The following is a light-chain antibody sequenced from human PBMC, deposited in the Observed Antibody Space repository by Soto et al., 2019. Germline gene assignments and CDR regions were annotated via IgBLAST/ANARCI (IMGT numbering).Light chain of an antibody. V-gene: IGKV1-5*03. Sequence: DIQMTQSPSTLSASVGDRVTITCRASQSISGWLAWYQQKPGTAPKLLIYKASSLESGVPSRFSGSGSGTEFTPTISGVHPDDFATYYWLHFNTYYQTFGQGTKLEIK. J-gene: IGKJ2*01. CDR1: QSISGW. CDR2: KAS. CDR3: LHFNTYYQT.